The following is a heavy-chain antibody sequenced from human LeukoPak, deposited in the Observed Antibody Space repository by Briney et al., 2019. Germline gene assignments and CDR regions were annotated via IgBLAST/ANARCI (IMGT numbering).Heavy chain of an antibody. J-gene: IGHJ1*01. CDR3: AKDRLAAAGQGFQH. D-gene: IGHD6-13*01. V-gene: IGHV3-48*01. CDR1: GFTFSSYS. CDR2: ISSSSSTI. Sequence: GGSLRLSCAASGFTFSSYSMNWVRQAPGKGLEWVSYISSSSSTIYYADSVKGRFTISRDNAKNSLYLQMNSLRAEDTAVYYCAKDRLAAAGQGFQHWGQGTLVTVSS.